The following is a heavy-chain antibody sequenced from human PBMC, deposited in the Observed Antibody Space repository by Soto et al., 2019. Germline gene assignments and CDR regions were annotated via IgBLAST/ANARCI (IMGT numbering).Heavy chain of an antibody. J-gene: IGHJ4*02. Sequence: QVQLQESGPGLVKPSQTLTLTCTVSGGSISSGSFYWSWIRQHPGKGLEWIGHISDSGSSYYNPSLESRVTISVDTSKNQFSLKLSAVPAADTAVYFCTITTFYDIFTAYYSNFDYWGQGTLVTVSS. CDR3: TITTFYDIFTAYYSNFDY. CDR1: GGSISSGSFY. CDR2: ISDSGSS. D-gene: IGHD3-9*01. V-gene: IGHV4-31*03.